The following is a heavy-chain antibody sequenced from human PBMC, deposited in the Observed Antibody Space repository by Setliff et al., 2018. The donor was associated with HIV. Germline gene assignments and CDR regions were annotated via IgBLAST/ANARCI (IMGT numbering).Heavy chain of an antibody. CDR1: GGSISSTSYY. V-gene: IGHV4-39*01. CDR2: ISSSGNT. Sequence: SETLSLTCTVSGGSISSTSYYWGWIRQPPGTGLEWIGSISSSGNTYYNPPLKSRVTTSVDTPKNQFSLKLNSVTAADTAVYYCAKTIGRYFDIFDNWGQGTLVTV. J-gene: IGHJ4*02. CDR3: AKTIGRYFDIFDN. D-gene: IGHD3-9*01.